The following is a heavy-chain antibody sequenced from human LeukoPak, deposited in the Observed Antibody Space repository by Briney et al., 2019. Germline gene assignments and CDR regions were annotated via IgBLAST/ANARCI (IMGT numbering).Heavy chain of an antibody. Sequence: GGSLRLSCAASGFTFSRYAMSWVRQAPGKGLEWVSYISSSGSTIYYADSVKGRFTISRDNAKNSLYLQMNSLRAEDTAVYYCAELGITMIGGVWGKGTTVTISS. V-gene: IGHV3-48*03. CDR3: AELGITMIGGV. CDR2: ISSSGSTI. D-gene: IGHD3-10*02. J-gene: IGHJ6*04. CDR1: GFTFSRYA.